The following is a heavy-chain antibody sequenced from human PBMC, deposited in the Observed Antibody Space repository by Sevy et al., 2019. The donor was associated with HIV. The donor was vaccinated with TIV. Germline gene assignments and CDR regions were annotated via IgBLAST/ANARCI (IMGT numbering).Heavy chain of an antibody. CDR3: SIYYDIRAFDS. CDR1: GFTFSDAA. V-gene: IGHV3-73*01. Sequence: GGSLRLSCAGSGFTFSDAAIHWVRQASGKGLEWLGRIRGKANNYATAYAASVKDGFSISGKDLKATAYLQMNSLRTEDAAMYYCSIYYDIRAFDSWGQGTQVTVSS. CDR2: IRGKANNYAT. J-gene: IGHJ4*02. D-gene: IGHD3-22*01.